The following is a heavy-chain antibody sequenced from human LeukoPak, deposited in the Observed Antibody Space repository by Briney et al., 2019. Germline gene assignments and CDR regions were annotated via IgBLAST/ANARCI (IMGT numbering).Heavy chain of an antibody. V-gene: IGHV3-48*04. D-gene: IGHD3-10*01. J-gene: IGHJ4*02. CDR3: ARDRGITMVRGVIITNSPHYFDY. Sequence: GGSLRLSCAASGFTFSSYSMNWVRQAPGKGLEWVSYISSSGSTIYYADSVKGRFTISRDNAKNSLYPQMNSLRAEDTAVYYCARDRGITMVRGVIITNSPHYFDYWGQGTLVTVSS. CDR2: ISSSGSTI. CDR1: GFTFSSYS.